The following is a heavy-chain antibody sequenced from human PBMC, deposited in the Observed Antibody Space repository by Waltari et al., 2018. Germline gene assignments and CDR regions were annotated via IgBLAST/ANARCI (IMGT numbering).Heavy chain of an antibody. J-gene: IGHJ5*02. CDR2: ISWNSGSI. V-gene: IGHV3-9*01. Sequence: EVQLVESGGGLVQPGRSLRLSCAASGFTFDDYAMHWVRQAPGKGLEWVSGISWNSGSIGYADSVKGRFTISRDNAKNSLYLQMNSLRAEDTALYYCAKDGLRCFGVVNQYNWFDPWGQGTLVTVSS. CDR3: AKDGLRCFGVVNQYNWFDP. D-gene: IGHD3-3*01. CDR1: GFTFDDYA.